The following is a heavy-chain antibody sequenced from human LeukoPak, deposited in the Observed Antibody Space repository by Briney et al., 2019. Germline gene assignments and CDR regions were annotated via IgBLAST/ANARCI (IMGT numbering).Heavy chain of an antibody. Sequence: GASVKVSCKASGGTFNSYAISWVRQAPGQGLEWMGWISAYNGNTNYAQKLQGRVTMTTDTSTSTAYMELRSLRSDDTAVYYCARGEDMVRGVALDYWGQGTLVTVSS. D-gene: IGHD3-10*01. V-gene: IGHV1-18*01. CDR1: GGTFNSYA. CDR2: ISAYNGNT. J-gene: IGHJ4*02. CDR3: ARGEDMVRGVALDY.